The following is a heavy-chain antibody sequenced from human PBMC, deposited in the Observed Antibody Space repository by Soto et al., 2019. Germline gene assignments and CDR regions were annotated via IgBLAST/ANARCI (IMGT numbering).Heavy chain of an antibody. J-gene: IGHJ6*04. Sequence: EVQLVESGGGLVQPGGSLKLSCAASGFTFSGSAMHWVRQASGKGLEWVGRIRSKANSYATAYAASVKGRFTISRDDSKNTAYLQMNSLKTEDTAVYYCTRAVDYDFWSPDVLGKGTTVTVSS. CDR3: TRAVDYDFWSPDV. V-gene: IGHV3-73*01. CDR1: GFTFSGSA. CDR2: IRSKANSYAT. D-gene: IGHD3-3*01.